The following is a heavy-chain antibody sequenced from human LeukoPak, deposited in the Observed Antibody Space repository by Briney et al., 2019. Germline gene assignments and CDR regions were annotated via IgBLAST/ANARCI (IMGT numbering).Heavy chain of an antibody. V-gene: IGHV4-39*07. CDR2: IYYSGST. CDR3: ARDRAVWSGYLIYYYYMDV. J-gene: IGHJ6*03. D-gene: IGHD3-3*01. CDR1: GGSISSSSYY. Sequence: SETLSLTCTVSGGSISSSSYYWGWIRQPPGKGLEWIGSIYYSGSTYYNPSLKSRVTISVDTSKNQFSLKLSSVTAADTAVYYCARDRAVWSGYLIYYYYMDVWGKGTTVTVSS.